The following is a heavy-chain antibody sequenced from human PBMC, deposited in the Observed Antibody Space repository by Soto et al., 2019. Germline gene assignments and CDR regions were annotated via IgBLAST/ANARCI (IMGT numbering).Heavy chain of an antibody. Sequence: SETLSLTCTVSGGSISSSSYYWGWLRQPPGKGLEWIGSIYYSGSTYYNPSLKSRVTISVDTSKNQFSLKLSSVTAADTAVYYCARRGYSYGCFDYWGQGTLVTVSS. CDR1: GGSISSSSYY. CDR2: IYYSGST. CDR3: ARRGYSYGCFDY. D-gene: IGHD5-18*01. J-gene: IGHJ4*02. V-gene: IGHV4-39*01.